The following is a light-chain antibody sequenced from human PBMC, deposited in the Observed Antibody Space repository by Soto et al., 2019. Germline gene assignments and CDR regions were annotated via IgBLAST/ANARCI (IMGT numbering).Light chain of an antibody. V-gene: IGKV3-15*01. J-gene: IGKJ5*01. CDR1: QSVSSN. CDR3: QQYNNWPPKT. CDR2: GAS. Sequence: EIVMAQSPATLSVSPGGRATLSCRSSQSVSSNLAWYQQKPGQAPRLLIYGASTRATGIPARFSGSGSGTEFTLTISSLQSEDFAVYYCQQYNNWPPKTFGQGTRLEI.